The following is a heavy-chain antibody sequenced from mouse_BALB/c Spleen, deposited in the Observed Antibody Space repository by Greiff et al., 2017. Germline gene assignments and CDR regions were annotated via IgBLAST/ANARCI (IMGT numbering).Heavy chain of an antibody. CDR3: ARHVGSSYVDWFAC. Sequence: EVKLMESGGGLVKLGGSLKLSCAASGFTFSSYYMSWVRQTPEKRLELVAAINSNGGSTYYPDTVKGRFTISRDNAKNTLYLQMSSLKSEDTALYYCARHVGSSYVDWFACWGQGTLVTVSA. CDR1: GFTFSSYY. V-gene: IGHV5-6-2*01. D-gene: IGHD1-1*01. J-gene: IGHJ3*01. CDR2: INSNGGST.